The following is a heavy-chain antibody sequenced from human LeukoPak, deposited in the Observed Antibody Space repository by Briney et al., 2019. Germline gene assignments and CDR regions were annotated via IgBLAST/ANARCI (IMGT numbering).Heavy chain of an antibody. CDR3: AKRGVVIRVILVGFHKEAYYFDS. V-gene: IGHV3-23*01. J-gene: IGHJ4*02. CDR2: ISDSGGST. CDR1: GITLSNYG. D-gene: IGHD3-22*01. Sequence: GGSMRLSCAVSGITLSNYGMSWVRQAPGKGLEWVAGISDSGGSTNYADSVKGRFTISRDNPKNTLYLQMNSLRAEDTAVYFCAKRGVVIRVILVGFHKEAYYFDSWGQGALVTVSS.